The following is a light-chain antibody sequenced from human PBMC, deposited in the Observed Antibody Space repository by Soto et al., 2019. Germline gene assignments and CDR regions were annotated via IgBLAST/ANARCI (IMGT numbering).Light chain of an antibody. CDR2: DAS. J-gene: IGKJ3*01. CDR3: QQRSNWPLT. Sequence: EIVLTQSPATLSLSPGERATLSCRASQSVSSYLAWYQQKPGQAPRLLIYDASNRATGIPARFSGSGSGTDFTLTISSLEPEDFAVYYWQQRSNWPLTFG. V-gene: IGKV3-11*01. CDR1: QSVSSY.